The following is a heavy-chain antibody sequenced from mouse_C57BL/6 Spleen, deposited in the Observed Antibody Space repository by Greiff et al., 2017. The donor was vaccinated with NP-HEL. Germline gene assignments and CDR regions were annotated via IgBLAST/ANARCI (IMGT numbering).Heavy chain of an antibody. J-gene: IGHJ4*01. V-gene: IGHV1-50*01. CDR1: GYTFTSYW. CDR3: ARELRRSYYAMDY. CDR2: IDPSDSYT. D-gene: IGHD2-12*01. Sequence: QVQLQQPGAELVKPGASVKLSCKASGYTFTSYWMQWVKQRPGQGLEWIGEIDPSDSYTNYNQKFKGKATLTVDTSSSTAYMQLSSLTSEDSAVYYCARELRRSYYAMDYWGQGTSVTVSS.